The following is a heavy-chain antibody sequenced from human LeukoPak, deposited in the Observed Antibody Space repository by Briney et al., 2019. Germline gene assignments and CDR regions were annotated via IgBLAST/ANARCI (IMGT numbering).Heavy chain of an antibody. CDR2: IYSGGST. CDR1: GLTVSSHY. D-gene: IGHD5-12*01. V-gene: IGHV3-53*01. CDR3: ARDGMGATINYYYYYGMDV. J-gene: IGHJ6*02. Sequence: GGSLTLFCAASGLTVSSHYMSWVRQAPGEGLEWVSVIYSGGSTYYADSVKGRLTISRDNSKNTLYIQMNSLKAEDTAVYYCARDGMGATINYYYYYGMDVWGQGTTVTVSS.